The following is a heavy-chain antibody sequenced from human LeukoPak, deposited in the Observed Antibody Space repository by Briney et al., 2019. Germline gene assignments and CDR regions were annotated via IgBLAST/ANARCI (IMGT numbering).Heavy chain of an antibody. CDR1: GGSISSYY. Sequence: PSETLSLTCTVSGGSISSYYWSWIRQPPGKGLEWIGYIYYSGSTNYNPSLKSRVTISVDTSKNQFSLKLSSVTAADTAVYYCARSTLGYCTNGVCTFGYWGQGTLVTVSS. D-gene: IGHD2-8*01. J-gene: IGHJ4*02. V-gene: IGHV4-59*12. CDR3: ARSTLGYCTNGVCTFGY. CDR2: IYYSGST.